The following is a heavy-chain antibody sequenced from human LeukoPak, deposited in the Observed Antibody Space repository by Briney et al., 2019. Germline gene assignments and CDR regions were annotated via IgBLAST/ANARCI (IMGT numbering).Heavy chain of an antibody. Sequence: GGSLRLSCAASGFTFSSYGMHWVRQAPGKGLEWVAVISSDGSNKYYADSVKGRFTISRDNSKNTLYLQMNSLRAEDTAVYYCAKDPFSYSWSFLITAYFQHWGQGTLVTVSS. CDR2: ISSDGSNK. V-gene: IGHV3-30*18. CDR1: GFTFSSYG. D-gene: IGHD5-18*01. CDR3: AKDPFSYSWSFLITAYFQH. J-gene: IGHJ1*01.